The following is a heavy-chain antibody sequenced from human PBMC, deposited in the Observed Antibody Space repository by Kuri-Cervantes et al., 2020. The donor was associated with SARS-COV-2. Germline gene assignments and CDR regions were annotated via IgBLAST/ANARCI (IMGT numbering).Heavy chain of an antibody. V-gene: IGHV3-30*18. CDR2: ISYDGTNK. CDR1: GFTFSSYG. J-gene: IGHJ4*02. D-gene: IGHD3-3*01. Sequence: GESLKISCVAFGFTFSSYGMHWVRRAPGKGLEWVAVISYDGTNKYFADSVKGRFTISRDNSKSTLYLQMNSLRAEDTAVYYCAKEEGYGFWSGYYNSGEFDYWGQGTLVTVSS. CDR3: AKEEGYGFWSGYYNSGEFDY.